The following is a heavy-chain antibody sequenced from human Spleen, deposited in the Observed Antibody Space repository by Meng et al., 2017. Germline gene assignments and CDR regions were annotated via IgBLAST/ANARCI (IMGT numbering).Heavy chain of an antibody. CDR1: GGSISSSSYY. CDR3: ARSRGVSTIFAFDL. D-gene: IGHD5/OR15-5a*01. J-gene: IGHJ3*01. Sequence: SETLSLTCTVSGGSISSSSYYWGWIRQPPGKGLEWIGSIYHSGSTYYNPSLKSRVTISVDTSKNQFSPKLSSVTAADTAVYYCARSRGVSTIFAFDLWGQGTMVTVSS. V-gene: IGHV4-39*07. CDR2: IYHSGST.